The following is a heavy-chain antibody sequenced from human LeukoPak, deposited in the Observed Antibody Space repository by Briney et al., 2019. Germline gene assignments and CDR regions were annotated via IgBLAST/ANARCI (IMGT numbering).Heavy chain of an antibody. V-gene: IGHV3-74*01. CDR1: GFTFSSYW. J-gene: IGHJ1*01. CDR2: INTDGSST. D-gene: IGHD6-13*01. Sequence: GGSLRLSCAASGFTFSSYWMHWVRQAPGKGLVWVSRINTDGSSTSYADSVKGRFTISRDNAKNTLYLQMNSLRAEDTAVYYRARVPGYSSSWYLHWGQGTPVTVSS. CDR3: ARVPGYSSSWYLH.